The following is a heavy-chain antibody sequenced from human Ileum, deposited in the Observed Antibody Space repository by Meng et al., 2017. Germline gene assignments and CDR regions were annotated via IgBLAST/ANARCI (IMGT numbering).Heavy chain of an antibody. J-gene: IGHJ4*02. CDR3: ARSSTSPASYFFDY. CDR1: GGSVSSGSYY. D-gene: IGHD6-6*01. V-gene: IGHV4-61*01. CDR2: IYYSGST. Sequence: SGPRLVGPSETLSLACTVSGGSVSSGSYYWSWIRQPPGKGLEWIGHIYYSGSTNYNPSLKSRVTISVDMSKNQFSLKLNSVTAADTAIYFCARSSTSPASYFFDYWGQGTLVTVSS.